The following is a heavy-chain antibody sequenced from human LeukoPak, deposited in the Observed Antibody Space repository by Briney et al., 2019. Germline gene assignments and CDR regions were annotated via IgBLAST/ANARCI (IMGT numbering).Heavy chain of an antibody. CDR1: GFTFSSYA. J-gene: IGHJ3*02. V-gene: IGHV3-30-3*02. Sequence: GGSLRLSCAASGFTFSSYAMHWVRQAPGKGLEWVAVISYDGSNKYYADSVKGRFTISRDNSKNTLYLQMNSLRAEDTAVYYCAKQYGTVSGWFGNAFDIWGQGTMVTVSS. D-gene: IGHD6-19*01. CDR2: ISYDGSNK. CDR3: AKQYGTVSGWFGNAFDI.